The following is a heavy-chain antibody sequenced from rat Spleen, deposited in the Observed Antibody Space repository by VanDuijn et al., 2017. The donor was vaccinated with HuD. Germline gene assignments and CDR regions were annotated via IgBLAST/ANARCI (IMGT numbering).Heavy chain of an antibody. V-gene: IGHV2-45*01. CDR1: GFSLTSYN. D-gene: IGHD1-11*01. J-gene: IGHJ2*01. Sequence: QVQLMESGPGLVQPSETLSLTCTVSGFSLTSYNVHWVRQPPGKGLEWMGVMWSGGSTDYNSALKSRLSISRDTSKNQVFLKMNSLQSEDTAIYYCTREMGGNYFDYWGQGVMVTVSS. CDR2: MWSGGST. CDR3: TREMGGNYFDY.